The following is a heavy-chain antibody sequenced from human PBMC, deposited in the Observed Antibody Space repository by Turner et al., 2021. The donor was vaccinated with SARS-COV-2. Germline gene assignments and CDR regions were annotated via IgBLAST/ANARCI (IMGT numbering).Heavy chain of an antibody. CDR3: ARDLMEVGGMDV. D-gene: IGHD3-3*01. CDR1: GFTVSSNY. CDR2: IYSGGST. J-gene: IGHJ6*02. Sequence: EVQLVESGGGLIQPGGSLRLSCAASGFTVSSNYMSWVRPAPGKGLGWVSVIYSGGSTYYADSVKGRFTISRDNAKNTLYLQMNSLRAEDTAVYYCARDLMEVGGMDVWGQGTTVTVSS. V-gene: IGHV3-53*01.